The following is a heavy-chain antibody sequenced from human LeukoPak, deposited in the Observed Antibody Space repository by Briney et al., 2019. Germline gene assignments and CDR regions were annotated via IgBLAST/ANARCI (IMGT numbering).Heavy chain of an antibody. V-gene: IGHV3-21*01. CDR1: GFTFSSYS. CDR2: ISSSSSYI. J-gene: IGHJ4*02. Sequence: GGSLRLSCAASGFTFSSYSLNWVRQAPGKGLEWVSSISSSSSYIYYADSVKGRFTISRDNAKNSLYLQMNSLRAEDTAVYYCARAGDGTADYWGQGTLVTVSS. D-gene: IGHD1-14*01. CDR3: ARAGDGTADY.